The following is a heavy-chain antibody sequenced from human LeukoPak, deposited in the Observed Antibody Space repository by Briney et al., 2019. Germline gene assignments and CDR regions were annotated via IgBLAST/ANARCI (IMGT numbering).Heavy chain of an antibody. J-gene: IGHJ4*02. V-gene: IGHV3-53*01. D-gene: IGHD6-19*01. CDR2: IYSGGST. CDR3: ARVFSGWPRY. CDR1: GFTVSTNY. Sequence: GGSLRLSCAASGFTVSTNYMSWVRQAPGKGLEWVSVIYSGGSTYYADSVKGRFTISRDNAKNTLYLQMNSLRAEDTAVYYCARVFSGWPRYWGQGTLVTVSS.